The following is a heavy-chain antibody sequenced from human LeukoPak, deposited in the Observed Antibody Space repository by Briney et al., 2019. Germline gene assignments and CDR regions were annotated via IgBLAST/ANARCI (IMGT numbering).Heavy chain of an antibody. CDR1: GCTFGDYA. CDR3: TRDGSGKQWLVYYFDY. Sequence: SLRLSCTASGCTFGDYAMSWVRQAPGKGLEWVGFIRSKAYGGTTEYAASVKGRFTISRDDSKSIAYLQMNSLKTEDTAVYYCTRDGSGKQWLVYYFDYWGQGTLVTVSS. V-gene: IGHV3-49*04. J-gene: IGHJ4*02. CDR2: IRSKAYGGTT. D-gene: IGHD6-19*01.